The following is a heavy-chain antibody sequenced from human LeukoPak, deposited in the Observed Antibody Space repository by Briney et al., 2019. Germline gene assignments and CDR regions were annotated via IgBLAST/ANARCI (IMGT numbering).Heavy chain of an antibody. V-gene: IGHV3-7*01. J-gene: IGHJ4*02. CDR2: IKQDGSEK. Sequence: PGGSLRLPCAASGFTFSSYRMSWVRQAPGKGLEWVANIKQDGSEKYYVDSVKGRFTISRDNAKNSLFLQMNSLRAEDTAVYYCARRVPSQVITDYFDYWGQGTLVTVSS. D-gene: IGHD3-16*01. CDR3: ARRVPSQVITDYFDY. CDR1: GFTFSSYR.